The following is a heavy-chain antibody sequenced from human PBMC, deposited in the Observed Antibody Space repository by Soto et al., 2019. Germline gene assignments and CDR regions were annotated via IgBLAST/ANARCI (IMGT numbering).Heavy chain of an antibody. V-gene: IGHV3-21*06. CDR3: ARESEDLTSNFDY. Sequence: PGGSLRLSCAASGFTFTRYSMNWVRQAPGKGLEWVSSISSTTNYIYYGDSMKGRFTIPRDNAKNSLYLEMNSLRAEDTAVYYCARESEDLTSNFDYRGQGTLVTVSS. CDR1: GFTFTRYS. CDR2: ISSTTNYI. J-gene: IGHJ4*02.